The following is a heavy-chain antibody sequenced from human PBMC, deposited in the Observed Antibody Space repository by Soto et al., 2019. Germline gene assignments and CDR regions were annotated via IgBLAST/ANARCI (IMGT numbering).Heavy chain of an antibody. D-gene: IGHD3-3*01. V-gene: IGHV4-59*01. Sequence: SETLSLTCTVSGGSISSYYWSWIRQPPGRGLEWIGYIYYSGSTNYNPSLKSRVTISVDTSKNQYSLKLSSVTAADTAVYYCAREYKDYDFWSGYRPLTSYGMDVWGQGTTVTVSS. J-gene: IGHJ6*02. CDR2: IYYSGST. CDR1: GGSISSYY. CDR3: AREYKDYDFWSGYRPLTSYGMDV.